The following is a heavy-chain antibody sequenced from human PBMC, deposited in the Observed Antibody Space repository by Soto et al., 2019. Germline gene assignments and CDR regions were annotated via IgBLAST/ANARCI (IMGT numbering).Heavy chain of an antibody. J-gene: IGHJ5*02. D-gene: IGHD6-6*01. V-gene: IGHV4-30-2*01. Sequence: QLQLQESGSGLVKPSQTLSLTCAVSAGSISSGGYSWSWIRQPPGKGLEWIGYIYHSGSNYYNPSRKSRVTISVDRSQNQFSLKLSSVTAADTAVYYCARVVAARRGGFDPWGQGTLVNVSS. CDR1: AGSISSGGYS. CDR3: ARVVAARRGGFDP. CDR2: IYHSGSN.